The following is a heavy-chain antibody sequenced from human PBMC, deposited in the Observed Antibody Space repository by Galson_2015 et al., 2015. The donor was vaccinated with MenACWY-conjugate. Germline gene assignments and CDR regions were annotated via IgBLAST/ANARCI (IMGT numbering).Heavy chain of an antibody. J-gene: IGHJ3*01. CDR3: ARAADGAMVLPVDVFDL. D-gene: IGHD2-8*02. CDR1: RFTFSTYG. CDR2: ISYDGLNK. V-gene: IGHV3-30*03. Sequence: SLRLSCAASRFTFSTYGMHWVRQAPGLGLGWVATISYDGLNKYYADSVKGRFTISRDNSNNTMYLQMSSLRNEDTGVYFCARAADGAMVLPVDVFDLWGQGTRVTVSS.